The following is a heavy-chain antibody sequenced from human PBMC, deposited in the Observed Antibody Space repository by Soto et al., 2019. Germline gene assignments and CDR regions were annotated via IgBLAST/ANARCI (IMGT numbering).Heavy chain of an antibody. D-gene: IGHD3-10*01. CDR2: IYYSGST. J-gene: IGHJ4*02. CDR1: NGSLSSNY. Sequence: SGTLSLTCTVSNGSLSSNYLSWIRQSPGKGLEWIGNIYYSGSTNYNPSLKSRVTMSVDTSKNQFTLKLSSVTAADTGVYFCARSFMVPVDFFDYWGQGTPVTVYS. V-gene: IGHV4-59*01. CDR3: ARSFMVPVDFFDY.